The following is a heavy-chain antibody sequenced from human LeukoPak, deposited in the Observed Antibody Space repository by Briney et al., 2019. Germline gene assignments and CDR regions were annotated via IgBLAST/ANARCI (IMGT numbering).Heavy chain of an antibody. V-gene: IGHV4-38-2*02. J-gene: IGHJ3*02. CDR1: GYSISSGYY. CDR2: IYHSGST. CDR3: ARVAAMVREDAFDI. Sequence: PSETLSLTCTVPGYSISSGYYWGWIRQPPGKGLEWIGSIYHSGSTYYNPSLKRRVTITVDTSKNQFSLKVSSVTAADTAVYYCARVAAMVREDAFDIWGQGTMVTVSS. D-gene: IGHD5-18*01.